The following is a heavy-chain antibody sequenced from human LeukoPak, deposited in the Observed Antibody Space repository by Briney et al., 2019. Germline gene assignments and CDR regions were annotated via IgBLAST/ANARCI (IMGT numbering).Heavy chain of an antibody. CDR2: IYSGGST. Sequence: PGGSLRLSCAASGFTVSSNYMSWVRQAPGKGLEWVSIIYSGGSTYSADSVKGRFTISRDTSKNTLYLQMNSLRAEDRAVYYCARESTTGTLDYWGQGTLVTVSS. D-gene: IGHD1-1*01. CDR1: GFTVSSNY. J-gene: IGHJ4*02. V-gene: IGHV3-53*05. CDR3: ARESTTGTLDY.